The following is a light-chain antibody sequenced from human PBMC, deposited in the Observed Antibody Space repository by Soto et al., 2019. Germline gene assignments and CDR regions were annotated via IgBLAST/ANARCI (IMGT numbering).Light chain of an antibody. J-gene: IGLJ1*01. CDR3: SSYAGSSTHYV. Sequence: QSALTQPASVSGSPGQSITISCTGTSSDVGGYNYVSWYQHHPGKAPKLMIYDVSNRPSGVSNRFSGSKSGNTASLTISGLQAEDEAEYYCSSYAGSSTHYVFGTGTKVTVL. CDR2: DVS. CDR1: SSDVGGYNY. V-gene: IGLV2-14*03.